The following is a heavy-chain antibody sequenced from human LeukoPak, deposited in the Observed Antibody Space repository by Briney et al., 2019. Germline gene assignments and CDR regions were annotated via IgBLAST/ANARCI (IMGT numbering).Heavy chain of an antibody. D-gene: IGHD3-3*01. CDR3: ARAGGDDYDFWSGYSYYMDV. J-gene: IGHJ6*03. Sequence: ETLSLTCTVSGGSISSYYWSWIRQPPGKGLEWIGYIYYSGSTNYNPSLKSRVTISVDTSKNQFSLKLSSVTAADTAVYYCARAGGDDYDFWSGYSYYMDVWGKGTTVTVSS. CDR2: IYYSGST. CDR1: GGSISSYY. V-gene: IGHV4-59*01.